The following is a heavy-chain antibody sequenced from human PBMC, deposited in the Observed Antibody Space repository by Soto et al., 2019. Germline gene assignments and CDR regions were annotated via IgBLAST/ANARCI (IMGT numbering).Heavy chain of an antibody. D-gene: IGHD3-22*01. CDR3: ARSRRKADSSGYLVTIFDY. CDR1: GGSFSGYY. J-gene: IGHJ4*02. V-gene: IGHV4-34*01. Sequence: QVQLQQWGAGLLKPSETLSLTCAVYGGSFSGYYWSWIRQPPGKGLEWIGEINHSGSTNYNPSLKSRVTISVDTSKNQFSLKLSSVTAADTAVYYCARSRRKADSSGYLVTIFDYWGQGTLVTVSS. CDR2: INHSGST.